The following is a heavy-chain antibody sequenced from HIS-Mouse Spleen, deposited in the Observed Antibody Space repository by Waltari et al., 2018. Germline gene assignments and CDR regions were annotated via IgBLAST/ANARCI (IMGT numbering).Heavy chain of an antibody. D-gene: IGHD6-13*01. V-gene: IGHV4-39*07. CDR3: AREIPYSSSWYDWYFDP. CDR2: IYYSGRT. Sequence: QLQLQESGPGLVKPSETLSLTCTVSGGSISSSSYYWGWIRQPPGKGLEWIGSIYYSGRTYYNPSLKSRVTISVDTSKNQFSLKLSSVTAADTAVYYCAREIPYSSSWYDWYFDPWGQGTLVTVSS. J-gene: IGHJ5*02. CDR1: GGSISSSSYY.